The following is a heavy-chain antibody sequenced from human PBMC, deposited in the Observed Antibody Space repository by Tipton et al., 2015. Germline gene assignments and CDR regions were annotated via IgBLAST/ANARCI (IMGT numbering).Heavy chain of an antibody. CDR2: ISAYNGNT. J-gene: IGHJ3*02. D-gene: IGHD1-26*01. CDR1: GYTFSDYY. Sequence: QLVQSGAEVKKPGASVKVSCKASGYTFSDYYMHWVRQAPGQGLEWMGWISAYNGNTNYAQRRQGRVTMTTDTSTSTAHMELRSLRSDDTAVYYCARTVGAPLDAFDIWGQGTMVTVSS. CDR3: ARTVGAPLDAFDI. V-gene: IGHV1-18*04.